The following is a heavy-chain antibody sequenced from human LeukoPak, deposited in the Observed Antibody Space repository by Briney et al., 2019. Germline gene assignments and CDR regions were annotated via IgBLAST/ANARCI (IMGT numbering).Heavy chain of an antibody. J-gene: IGHJ4*02. Sequence: PGGSLRLSCAASGFTFSSYSMNWVRQAPGKGLEWVSSISSSSYIYYADSVKGRFTISRDNAKNSLYLQMNSLRAEDTAVYYCARGTDYYDSSGYYAVFDYWGQGTLVTVSS. D-gene: IGHD3-22*01. V-gene: IGHV3-21*01. CDR1: GFTFSSYS. CDR2: ISSSSYI. CDR3: ARGTDYYDSSGYYAVFDY.